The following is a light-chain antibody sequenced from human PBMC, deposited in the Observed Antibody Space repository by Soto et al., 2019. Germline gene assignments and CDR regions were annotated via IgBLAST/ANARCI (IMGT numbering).Light chain of an antibody. Sequence: DIQMTQSPSTLSASVGDRVTITCRASQSISSWLAWYQQKPGQAPKLLIYDASSLESGVPSRFSGSGSGTEFTLTISSLQPDDFATYYCQQYNSYSTFFGPGTKVDIK. CDR2: DAS. CDR3: QQYNSYSTF. V-gene: IGKV1-5*01. J-gene: IGKJ3*01. CDR1: QSISSW.